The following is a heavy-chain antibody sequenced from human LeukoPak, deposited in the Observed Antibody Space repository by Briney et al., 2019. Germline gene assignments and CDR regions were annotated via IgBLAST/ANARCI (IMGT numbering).Heavy chain of an antibody. V-gene: IGHV1-8*01. CDR3: ARGGWGRYYYGSGSYDY. D-gene: IGHD3-10*01. CDR1: GYTFTSYD. J-gene: IGHJ4*02. Sequence: ASVKVSCTASGYTFTSYDINWVRQATGQGLEWMGWMNPNSGNTGYAQKFQGRVTMTRNTSISTAYMELSSLRSEDTAVYYCARGGWGRYYYGSGSYDYWGQGTLVTVSS. CDR2: MNPNSGNT.